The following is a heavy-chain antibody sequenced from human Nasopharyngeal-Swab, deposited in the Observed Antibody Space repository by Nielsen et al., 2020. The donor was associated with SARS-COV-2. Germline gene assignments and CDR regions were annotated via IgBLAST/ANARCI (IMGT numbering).Heavy chain of an antibody. J-gene: IGHJ5*02. CDR1: GGSFSGYY. D-gene: IGHD6-13*01. CDR3: ARGYSSSWYFCWFDP. CDR2: INHSGST. V-gene: IGHV4-34*01. Sequence: SETLSLTCAVYGGSFSGYYWSWIRQLPGKGLEWIGEINHSGSTNYNPSLKSRVTISVDTSKNQFSLKLSSVTAADTAVYYCARGYSSSWYFCWFDPWGQGTLVAVSS.